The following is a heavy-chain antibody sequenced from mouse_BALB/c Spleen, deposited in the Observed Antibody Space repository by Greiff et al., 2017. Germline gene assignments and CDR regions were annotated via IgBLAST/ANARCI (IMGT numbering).Heavy chain of an antibody. D-gene: IGHD1-1*01. CDR2: ISSGGSYT. CDR3: ARDGDYYGSSYLYAMDY. V-gene: IGHV5-9-4*01. J-gene: IGHJ4*01. Sequence: EVKLMESGGGLVKPGGSLKLSCAASGFTFSSYAMSWVRQSPEKRLEWVAEISSGGSYTYYPDTVTGRFTISRDNAKNTLYLEMSSLRSEDTAMYYCARDGDYYGSSYLYAMDYWGQGTSVTVSS. CDR1: GFTFSSYA.